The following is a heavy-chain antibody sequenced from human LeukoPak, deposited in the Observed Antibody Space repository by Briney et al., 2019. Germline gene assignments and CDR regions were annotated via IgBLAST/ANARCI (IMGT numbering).Heavy chain of an antibody. D-gene: IGHD3-10*01. CDR1: AGSFSGYY. CDR3: ARGLVRGVIIARVRGNWFDP. J-gene: IGHJ5*02. CDR2: INHSGST. V-gene: IGHV4-34*01. Sequence: SETLSLTCAVYAGSFSGYYWSWIRQPPGKGLEWIGEINHSGSTNYNPSLKCRVTISVDTSKNQFSLKLNSVTAADTAVYYCARGLVRGVIIARVRGNWFDPWGQGTLVTVSS.